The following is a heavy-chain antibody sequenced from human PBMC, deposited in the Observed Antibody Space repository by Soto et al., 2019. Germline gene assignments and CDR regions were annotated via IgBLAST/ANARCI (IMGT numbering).Heavy chain of an antibody. CDR3: ARGVAARPVY. Sequence: LQLQESGSGLVKPSQTLSLTCAVSGGSISSGGYSWSWIRQPPGKGLEWIGYIYHSGSTYYNPSLKSRVTISVDRSKNQFSLKLSSVTAADTAVYYCARGVAARPVYWGQGTLVTVSS. CDR2: IYHSGST. V-gene: IGHV4-30-2*01. D-gene: IGHD6-6*01. J-gene: IGHJ4*02. CDR1: GGSISSGGYS.